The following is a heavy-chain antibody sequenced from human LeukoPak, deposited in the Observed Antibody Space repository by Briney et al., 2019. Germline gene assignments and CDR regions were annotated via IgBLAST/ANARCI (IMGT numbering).Heavy chain of an antibody. J-gene: IGHJ6*02. CDR1: GFTFDDYA. D-gene: IGHD6-13*01. CDR2: ISWNSGSI. V-gene: IGHV3-9*01. CDR3: ARGGRAAAPYYYYYYGMDV. Sequence: GGSLRLSCAASGFTFDDYAMHWVRQAPGKGLEWVSGISWNSGSIGYADSVKGRFTISRDNAKNTLYLQMNSLRAEDTAVYYCARGGRAAAPYYYYYYGMDVWGQGTTVTVSS.